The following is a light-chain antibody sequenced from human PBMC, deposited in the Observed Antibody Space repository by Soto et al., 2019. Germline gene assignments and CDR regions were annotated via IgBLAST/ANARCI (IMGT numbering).Light chain of an antibody. CDR3: CSYAGDYTFV. V-gene: IGLV2-11*01. Sequence: QSALTQPRSVSGSPGQSVTLSCTGTSSDVGAYNYVSWYQQHPGKAPKVMIYDVSKRPSGVPDRFSGSKSGNTASLTISGLQAEDEADYYCCSYAGDYTFVFGGGTKVTVL. CDR1: SSDVGAYNY. J-gene: IGLJ2*01. CDR2: DVS.